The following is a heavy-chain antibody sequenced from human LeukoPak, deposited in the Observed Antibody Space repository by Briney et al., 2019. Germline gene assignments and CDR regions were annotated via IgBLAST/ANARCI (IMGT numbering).Heavy chain of an antibody. V-gene: IGHV4-34*01. Sequence: PSETLSLTCTVSGGSINSYYWSWIRQPPGKGLEWIGEINHSGSTNYNPSLKSRVTISIDTSKNQFSLEMSSVTAADTAVYYCARGRGARSSRWYNWFDPWGQGTLVTVSS. D-gene: IGHD6-13*01. CDR2: INHSGST. J-gene: IGHJ5*02. CDR3: ARGRGARSSRWYNWFDP. CDR1: GGSINSYY.